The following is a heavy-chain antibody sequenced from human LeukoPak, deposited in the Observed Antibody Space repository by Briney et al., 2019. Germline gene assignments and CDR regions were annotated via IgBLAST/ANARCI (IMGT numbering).Heavy chain of an antibody. D-gene: IGHD3-3*01. Sequence: GGSLRLSCAASGFTVSSNYMSWVRQAPGKGLEWVSVIYSGGSTYYADSVKGRFTISRDNSKNTLYLQMNSLRAEDTAVYYCARRLSVDDFWSGCYNWYLDLWGRGTLVTVSS. V-gene: IGHV3-66*02. CDR1: GFTVSSNY. CDR3: ARRLSVDDFWSGCYNWYLDL. CDR2: IYSGGST. J-gene: IGHJ2*01.